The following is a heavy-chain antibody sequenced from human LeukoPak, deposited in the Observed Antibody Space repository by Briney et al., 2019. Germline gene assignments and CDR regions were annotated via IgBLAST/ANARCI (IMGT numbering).Heavy chain of an antibody. J-gene: IGHJ4*02. CDR1: GLTVTSNY. CDR3: ARVAFRSSSYISGIDY. Sequence: GGSLRLSCAASGLTVTSNYMSWVRQAPGKGLEWVSVIYSGGSTYYADSVEGRFTISRDNSTNTLYLQMNNLRAEDTAVYYCARVAFRSSSYISGIDYWGQGTLVTVSS. D-gene: IGHD1-20*01. CDR2: IYSGGST. V-gene: IGHV3-53*01.